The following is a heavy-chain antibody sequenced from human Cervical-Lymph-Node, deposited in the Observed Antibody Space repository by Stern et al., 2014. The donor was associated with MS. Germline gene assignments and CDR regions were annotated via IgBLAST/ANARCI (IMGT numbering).Heavy chain of an antibody. CDR2: VSTYNGNT. J-gene: IGHJ4*02. Sequence: VHLVESGAEVKKPGASVKVSCKASGYTFTNTGINWVRLAPGQGPEWMGWVSTYNGNTKYAQKRRGRVTMTTDTSTSTAYMELRSLRSDDTAVYYCARGDDKTSYDYWGQGTLVTVSS. V-gene: IGHV1-18*01. D-gene: IGHD1-1*01. CDR3: ARGDDKTSYDY. CDR1: GYTFTNTG.